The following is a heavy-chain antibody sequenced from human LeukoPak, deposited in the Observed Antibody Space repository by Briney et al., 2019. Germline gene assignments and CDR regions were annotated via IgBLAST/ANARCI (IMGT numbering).Heavy chain of an antibody. CDR2: ISYDGGNK. D-gene: IGHD3-22*01. J-gene: IGHJ1*01. Sequence: GRSLRLSCAASGFTFSNYAMHWVRQAPGKGLEWVAVISYDGGNKYYADSVKGRLTIARDNSKNTLYLQMNSLRAEDTAVYYCAGAGGSYYYDSSGYSHNAEYFQHWGQGTLVTVSS. V-gene: IGHV3-30*14. CDR1: GFTFSNYA. CDR3: AGAGGSYYYDSSGYSHNAEYFQH.